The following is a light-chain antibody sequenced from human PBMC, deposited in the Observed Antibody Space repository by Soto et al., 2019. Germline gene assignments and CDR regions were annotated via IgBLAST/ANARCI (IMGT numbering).Light chain of an antibody. CDR2: DAS. V-gene: IGKV3-11*01. CDR1: QSVGTF. CDR3: QQCNNWPQWT. Sequence: ELVLTQSPATLSLSPGERATLSCRASQSVGTFFAWYQQKPGQAPRLLIYDASNRATGIPPRFSGSGSGTDFTLTISSLEPEDFAVYYCQQCNNWPQWTFGQGTKVDTK. J-gene: IGKJ1*01.